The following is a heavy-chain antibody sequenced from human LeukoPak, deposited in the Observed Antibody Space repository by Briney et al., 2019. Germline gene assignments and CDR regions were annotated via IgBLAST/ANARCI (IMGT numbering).Heavy chain of an antibody. J-gene: IGHJ3*02. CDR2: IYSDGST. V-gene: IGHV3-53*01. CDR1: GFTVSSNY. D-gene: IGHD1-14*01. CDR3: ARELRDHGVFDI. Sequence: GGSLRLSYAASGFTVSSNYMSWVRQAPGKGLEWVSEIYSDGSTYYAASVKGRFSISRDNSKNTVYLQMNSLRAEDTAVYYCARELRDHGVFDIWGQGTMVTVSS.